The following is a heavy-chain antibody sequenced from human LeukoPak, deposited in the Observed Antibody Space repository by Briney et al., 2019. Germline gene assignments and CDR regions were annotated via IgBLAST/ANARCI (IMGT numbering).Heavy chain of an antibody. J-gene: IGHJ4*02. CDR2: ISYDRSLQ. D-gene: IGHD3-3*01. CDR3: AREIRGYYSAY. V-gene: IGHV3-30*04. CDR1: GFDFANYA. Sequence: GGSLRLACAASGFDFANYAMHWGRNAPGKGLDWVALISYDRSLQSYADSVKGRFTISRDSSTNTVSLQMNSLRDEDTAMYYCAREIRGYYSAYWGQGILVTVSS.